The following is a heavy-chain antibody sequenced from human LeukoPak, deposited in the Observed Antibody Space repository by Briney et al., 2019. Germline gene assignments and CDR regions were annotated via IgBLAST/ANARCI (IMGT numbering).Heavy chain of an antibody. CDR1: GFIFSSYG. Sequence: GGSLRLSCAASGFIFSSYGMHWVRQAPGKGLEWVAVISYDGSNKYYADSVKGRFTISRDNSKNTLYLQMNSLRAEDTAVYYCAKDRRHYYDSSGSTYYFDYWGQGTLVTVSS. CDR2: ISYDGSNK. D-gene: IGHD3-22*01. CDR3: AKDRRHYYDSSGSTYYFDY. V-gene: IGHV3-30*18. J-gene: IGHJ4*02.